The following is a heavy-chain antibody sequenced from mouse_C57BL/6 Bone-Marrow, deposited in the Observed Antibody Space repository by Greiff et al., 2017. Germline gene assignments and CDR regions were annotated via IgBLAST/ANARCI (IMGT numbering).Heavy chain of an antibody. CDR3: TYDYDGFAY. D-gene: IGHD2-4*01. J-gene: IGHJ3*01. CDR1: GFTFSNYW. Sequence: EVKLMESGGGLVQPGGSMKLSCVASGFTFSNYWMNWVRQSPEKGLEWVAQIRFKSDNYATHYAESVKGRFTISRDASKSSVYRQMNNLRADDTGIYYCTYDYDGFAYWGQGTLVTVSA. V-gene: IGHV6-3*01. CDR2: IRFKSDNYAT.